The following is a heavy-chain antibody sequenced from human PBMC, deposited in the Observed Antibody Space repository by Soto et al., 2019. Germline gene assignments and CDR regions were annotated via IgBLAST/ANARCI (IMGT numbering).Heavy chain of an antibody. J-gene: IGHJ4*02. CDR3: AKDQGSSWYEIDY. CDR2: ISGSGGST. Sequence: EVQLLESGGGLVQPGGSLRLSCAASGFTFSNYAVTWVRQAPGKELEWVSTISGSGGSTYYAVSVKGRFTISRDNSKNTLYLQMNSLRAEDTAVYYCAKDQGSSWYEIDYWGQGTLVTVSS. D-gene: IGHD6-13*01. CDR1: GFTFSNYA. V-gene: IGHV3-23*01.